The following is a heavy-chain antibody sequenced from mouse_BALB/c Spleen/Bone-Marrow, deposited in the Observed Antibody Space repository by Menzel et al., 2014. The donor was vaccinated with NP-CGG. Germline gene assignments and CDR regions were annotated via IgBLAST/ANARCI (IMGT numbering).Heavy chain of an antibody. Sequence: QVQLQQSGAELARPGASVKLSCKASGYTFTSYWMQWVKQRPGQGLEWIGAIYPGDGDTRYTQKFKGKATLTADKSSSTAYMQLSSWASEDSAVYYCASYYDYDGRGYWGQGTTLTVSS. CDR1: GYTFTSYW. V-gene: IGHV1-87*01. CDR3: ASYYDYDGRGY. D-gene: IGHD2-4*01. CDR2: IYPGDGDT. J-gene: IGHJ2*01.